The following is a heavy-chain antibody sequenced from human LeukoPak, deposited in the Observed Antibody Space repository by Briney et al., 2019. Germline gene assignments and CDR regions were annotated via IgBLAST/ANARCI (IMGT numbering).Heavy chain of an antibody. CDR3: AELGITMIGGV. J-gene: IGHJ6*04. CDR2: ISSSGSTI. D-gene: IGHD3-10*02. CDR1: GFTFSSYA. Sequence: GGSLRLSCAASGFTFSSYAMHWVRQAPGKGLEWVSYISSSGSTIYYADSVKGRFTTSRDNAKNSLYLQMNSLRAEDTAVYYCAELGITMIGGVWGKGTTVTISP. V-gene: IGHV3-48*03.